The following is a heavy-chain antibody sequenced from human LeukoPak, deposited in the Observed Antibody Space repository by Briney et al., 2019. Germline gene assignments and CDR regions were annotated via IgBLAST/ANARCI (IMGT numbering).Heavy chain of an antibody. J-gene: IGHJ4*02. D-gene: IGHD3-10*01. CDR1: GFTFRNYV. V-gene: IGHV3-30-3*01. CDR3: AREGYYGSGSPPSLYFDY. Sequence: GGSLRLSCAASGFTFRNYVIHWVRQAPGKGLEWVAVTSSDLNVKLYADSVKGRFTIFRDNSRSTLYLQMNSLRPEDTAIYYCAREGYYGSGSPPSLYFDYWGQGTLVTVSS. CDR2: TSSDLNVK.